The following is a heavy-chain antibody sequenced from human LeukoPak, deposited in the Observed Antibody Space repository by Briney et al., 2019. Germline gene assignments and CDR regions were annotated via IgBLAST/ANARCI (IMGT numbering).Heavy chain of an antibody. D-gene: IGHD3-10*01. Sequence: SETLSLTCTVSGGSISSYYWGWIRQSPGRGLEYIGFIHFSGSTNYNPSLESRVTISADTSTNQFSLKLSSVTAADTAVYYCARAGGSGSYYYYYGMDVWGQGTTVTVSS. CDR3: ARAGGSGSYYYYYGMDV. CDR2: IHFSGST. V-gene: IGHV4-59*12. CDR1: GGSISSYY. J-gene: IGHJ6*02.